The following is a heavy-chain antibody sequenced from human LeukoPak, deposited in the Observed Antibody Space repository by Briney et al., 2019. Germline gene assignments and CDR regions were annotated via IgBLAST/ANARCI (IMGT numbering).Heavy chain of an antibody. CDR2: IYHGGST. Sequence: SETLSLTCTVSGYSISSGYYWGWIRQPPGQGLEWIGSIYHGGSTYYNPSLKSRVTISVDTSKNQFSLKLSSVTAADTAVYYCARGQWLLGGGYYFDYWGQGTLVTVSS. V-gene: IGHV4-38-2*02. CDR1: GYSISSGYY. D-gene: IGHD3-22*01. CDR3: ARGQWLLGGGYYFDY. J-gene: IGHJ4*02.